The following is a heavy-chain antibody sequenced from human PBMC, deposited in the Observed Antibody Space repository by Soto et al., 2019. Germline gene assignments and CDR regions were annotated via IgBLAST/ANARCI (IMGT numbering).Heavy chain of an antibody. CDR1: CDSINSSY. V-gene: IGHV4-59*01. J-gene: IGHJ4*02. Sequence: LSLTFTVSCDSINSSYWTWIRQPPGKGLEWIVHSYYGGTTCYNPSFKSRLTIPVDTSQNQSSLRLSSLPAAVTTIYYCARVFGNFWIVYVIGSWGQGILVTVSS. CDR3: ARVFGNFWIVYVIGS. D-gene: IGHD3-3*01. CDR2: SYYGGTT.